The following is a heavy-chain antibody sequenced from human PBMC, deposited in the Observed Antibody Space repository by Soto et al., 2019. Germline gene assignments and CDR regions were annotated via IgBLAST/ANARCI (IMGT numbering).Heavy chain of an antibody. J-gene: IGHJ4*02. V-gene: IGHV3-33*01. D-gene: IGHD6-13*01. CDR1: GFTFSSYG. CDR2: IWYDGSNK. Sequence: GGSLRLSCAASGFTFSSYGMHWVRQAPGKGLEWVAVIWYDGSNKYYADSVKGRFTISRDNSKNTLYLQMNSLRAEDTAVYYCARDRDSSSWYREYFDYWGQGTLVTVSS. CDR3: ARDRDSSSWYREYFDY.